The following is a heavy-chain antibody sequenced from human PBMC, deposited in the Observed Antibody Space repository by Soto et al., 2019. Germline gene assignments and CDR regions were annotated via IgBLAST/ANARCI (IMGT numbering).Heavy chain of an antibody. CDR1: GGSFSGYY. V-gene: IGHV4-34*01. CDR2: INHSGST. CDR3: ARGGLGLWGYYYMDV. D-gene: IGHD5-18*01. Sequence: RSETLSLTCAVYGGSFSGYYWSWIRQPPGKGLEWIGEINHSGSTNYNPSLKSRVTISVDTSKNQFSLKLSSVTAADTAVYYCARGGLGLWGYYYMDVWGKGTTVTVSS. J-gene: IGHJ6*03.